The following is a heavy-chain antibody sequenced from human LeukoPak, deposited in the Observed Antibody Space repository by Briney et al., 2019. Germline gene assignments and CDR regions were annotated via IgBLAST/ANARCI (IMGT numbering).Heavy chain of an antibody. V-gene: IGHV3-23*01. CDR1: GFTFYNYE. CDR2: IAANGGGT. Sequence: GGSLRLSCAASGFTFYNYEIHWVRQAPGKGLEWVSGIAANGGGTHYADSVKGRFTISRDNSDNTVFLQMNYLRAEDTAIYYCATRGLVSNWYFDFWGRGTLVTVSS. CDR3: ATRGLVSNWYFDF. J-gene: IGHJ2*01. D-gene: IGHD6-6*01.